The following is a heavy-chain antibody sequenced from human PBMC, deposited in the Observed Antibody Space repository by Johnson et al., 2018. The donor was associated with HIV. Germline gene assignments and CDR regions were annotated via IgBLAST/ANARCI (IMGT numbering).Heavy chain of an antibody. CDR3: ARDVREYSSSFDAFDI. CDR1: GFTFDDYG. J-gene: IGHJ3*02. D-gene: IGHD6-6*01. Sequence: VQLVESGGGVVRPGGSLRLSCAASGFTFDDYGMSWVRQAPGKGLEWVCGINWRGVSTGYADSVKGRFTISRDNAKNSLYLQMNSLRAEDTALYYCARDVREYSSSFDAFDIWGQGTMVTVSS. CDR2: INWRGVST. V-gene: IGHV3-20*04.